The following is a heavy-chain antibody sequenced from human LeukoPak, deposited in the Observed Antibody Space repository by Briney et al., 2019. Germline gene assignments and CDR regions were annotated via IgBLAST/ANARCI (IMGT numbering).Heavy chain of an antibody. D-gene: IGHD3-10*01. V-gene: IGHV4-39*01. Sequence: SETLSLTCTVSGGSISSSSYYWGWIRQPPGKGLEWIGTIFYSGSTYYSPSLKSRVTMSVDTSKSQFSLKLTSVTAADTAVYYCASHLRYGSGYYYIDYWGQETLVTVSS. CDR1: GGSISSSSYY. CDR3: ASHLRYGSGYYYIDY. CDR2: IFYSGST. J-gene: IGHJ4*02.